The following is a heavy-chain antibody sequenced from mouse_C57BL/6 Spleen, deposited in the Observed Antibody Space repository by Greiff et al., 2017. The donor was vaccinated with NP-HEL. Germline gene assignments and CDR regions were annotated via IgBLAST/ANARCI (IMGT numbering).Heavy chain of an antibody. Sequence: EVKLVESGGGLVKPGGSLKLSCAASGFTFSDYGMHWVRQAPEKGLEWVAYISSGSSTIYYADTVKGRFTISRDNAKNTLFLQMTSLRSEDTAMYYCAREGWDGVDYWGQGTTLTVSS. CDR3: AREGWDGVDY. J-gene: IGHJ2*01. V-gene: IGHV5-17*01. CDR2: ISSGSSTI. CDR1: GFTFSDYG. D-gene: IGHD3-3*01.